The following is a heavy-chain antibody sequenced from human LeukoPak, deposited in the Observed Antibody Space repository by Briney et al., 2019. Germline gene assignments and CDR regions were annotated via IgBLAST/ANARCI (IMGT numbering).Heavy chain of an antibody. CDR3: ARGGSYLSAFDI. Sequence: GGSLRLSCAASGFTFSSYSMNWVRQAPGKGLEWVSFISTSSSYIYYADSVKGRFTVSRDNARKSLYLQMNSLRAEDTAVYYCARGGSYLSAFDIWGQGTMVTVSS. CDR1: GFTFSSYS. CDR2: ISTSSSYI. V-gene: IGHV3-21*04. J-gene: IGHJ3*02. D-gene: IGHD1-26*01.